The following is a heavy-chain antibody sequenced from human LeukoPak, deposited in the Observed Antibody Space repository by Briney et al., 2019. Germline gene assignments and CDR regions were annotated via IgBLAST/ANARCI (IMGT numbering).Heavy chain of an antibody. J-gene: IGHJ4*02. V-gene: IGHV3-33*01. D-gene: IGHD6-19*01. CDR3: ARDELEVAEFSLFDY. CDR1: GFTFSSYG. Sequence: GGSLRLSCAASGFTFSSYGMHWVRQAPGKGLEWVAVIWYDGSNKYYADSVKGRFTISRDNSKNTLYLQMNSLRAEDTAVYYCARDELEVAEFSLFDYWGQGTLVTVSS. CDR2: IWYDGSNK.